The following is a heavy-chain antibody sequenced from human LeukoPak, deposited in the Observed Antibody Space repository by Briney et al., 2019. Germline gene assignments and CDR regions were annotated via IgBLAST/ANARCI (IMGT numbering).Heavy chain of an antibody. D-gene: IGHD5-12*01. J-gene: IGHJ5*02. CDR1: GGSISSGSYY. CDR2: FYTTGST. V-gene: IGHV4-61*02. Sequence: SETLSLTCTVSGGSISSGSYYWSWIRQPAGEGLEWIGRFYTTGSTDYNPSLKSRVTISVDTSKNQFSLNLKSVTAADTAVYYCAREGGFRTSDLWGQGTLVTVSS. CDR3: AREGGFRTSDL.